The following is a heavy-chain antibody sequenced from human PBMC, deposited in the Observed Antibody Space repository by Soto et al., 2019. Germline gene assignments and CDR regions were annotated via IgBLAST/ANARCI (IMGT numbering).Heavy chain of an antibody. Sequence: PGGSLRLSCAASGFTFSNYWMSWVRQAPWKGLEWVANIKPDGSEKFYVDSLKGRFTMSRDNAKNSLYLQMNSLRAEDTAVYYCAKDPGQQLFTVPDYWGQGTLVTVSS. CDR3: AKDPGQQLFTVPDY. J-gene: IGHJ4*02. V-gene: IGHV3-7*01. CDR1: GFTFSNYW. CDR2: IKPDGSEK. D-gene: IGHD6-13*01.